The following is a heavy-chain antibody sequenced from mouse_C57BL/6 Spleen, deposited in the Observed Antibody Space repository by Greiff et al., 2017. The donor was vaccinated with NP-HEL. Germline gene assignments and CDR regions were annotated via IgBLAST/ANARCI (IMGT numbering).Heavy chain of an antibody. CDR3: AKGDYDGGGMDY. D-gene: IGHD2-4*01. CDR1: GFSLTSYG. J-gene: IGHJ4*01. CDR2: IWRGGST. Sequence: QVQLKESGPGLVQPSQSLSITCTVSGFSLTSYGVHWVRQSPGKGLEWLGVIWRGGSTDYNAAFMSRLSITKDNSKSQVFFKMNSLQADDTAIYYWAKGDYDGGGMDYWGQGTSVTVSS. V-gene: IGHV2-5*01.